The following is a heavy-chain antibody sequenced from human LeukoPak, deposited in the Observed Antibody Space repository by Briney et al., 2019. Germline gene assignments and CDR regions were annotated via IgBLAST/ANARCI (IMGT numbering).Heavy chain of an antibody. D-gene: IGHD3-10*01. J-gene: IGHJ4*02. Sequence: ASVKVSCKASGYTFTGYYMHWVRQAPGQGLEWMGWINPNSGGTNYAQKFQGRVTMTRDTSISTAYMELSRPRSDDTAVYYCARGRTSYYYGSGSQPPPDYWGQGTLVTVSS. CDR2: INPNSGGT. V-gene: IGHV1-2*02. CDR3: ARGRTSYYYGSGSQPPPDY. CDR1: GYTFTGYY.